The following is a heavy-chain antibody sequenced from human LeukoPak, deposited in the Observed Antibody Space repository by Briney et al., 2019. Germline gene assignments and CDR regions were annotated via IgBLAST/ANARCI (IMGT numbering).Heavy chain of an antibody. CDR3: ARGLVSPTRYDSSGYYGPNFDY. CDR2: INHSGST. Sequence: PSETLSLTCAVYGGSFSGYYWSRIRQPPGKGLEWIGEINHSGSTNYNPSLKSRVTISVDTSKNQFSLKLSSVTAADTAVYYCARGLVSPTRYDSSGYYGPNFDYWGQGTLVTVSS. J-gene: IGHJ4*02. D-gene: IGHD3-22*01. CDR1: GGSFSGYY. V-gene: IGHV4-34*01.